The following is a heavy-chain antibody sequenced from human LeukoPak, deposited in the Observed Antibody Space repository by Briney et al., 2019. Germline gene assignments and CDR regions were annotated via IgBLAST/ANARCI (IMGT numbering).Heavy chain of an antibody. CDR2: IRSKDNNYAT. J-gene: IGHJ4*02. Sequence: PGGSLTLSCAASGFTFSGSAIQWVRQASGKGLEWVGRIRSKDNNYATAYAASVKGRFSVSRDDSKNTAYLQMNSLKIEDTAVYYCTRQGGYSYGCPFDFWGQGTLVTVSS. V-gene: IGHV3-73*01. D-gene: IGHD5-18*01. CDR3: TRQGGYSYGCPFDF. CDR1: GFTFSGSA.